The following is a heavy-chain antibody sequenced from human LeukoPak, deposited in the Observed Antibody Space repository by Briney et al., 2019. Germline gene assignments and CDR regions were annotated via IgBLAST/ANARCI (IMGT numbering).Heavy chain of an antibody. Sequence: SETLSLTCTVSGGSITPYFWNWIRQPPGKGLEWIGYIYYSGSTNYNPSLKSRVTISVDTSKNQVSLRLRSATAADTAVYYCARADTQLPDRWGQGTLVIVSS. CDR2: IYYSGST. D-gene: IGHD5-18*01. CDR3: ARADTQLPDR. J-gene: IGHJ5*02. CDR1: GGSITPYF. V-gene: IGHV4-59*01.